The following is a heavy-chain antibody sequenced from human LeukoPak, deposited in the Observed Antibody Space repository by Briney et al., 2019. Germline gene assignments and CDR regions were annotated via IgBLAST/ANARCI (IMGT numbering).Heavy chain of an antibody. CDR2: IYPGDSDT. D-gene: IGHD6-13*01. Sequence: GESLKISCQGSGYSFTSYWVGWVRQMSGKDLEWMGIIYPGDSDTRYSPSFQGQVTISADKSISTAYLQWSSLKASDTAMYYCATPGSSWLSFDYWGQGTLVTVSS. V-gene: IGHV5-51*01. J-gene: IGHJ4*02. CDR1: GYSFTSYW. CDR3: ATPGSSWLSFDY.